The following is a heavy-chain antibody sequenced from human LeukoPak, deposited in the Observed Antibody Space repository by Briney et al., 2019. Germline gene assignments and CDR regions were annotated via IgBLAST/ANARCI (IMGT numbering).Heavy chain of an antibody. V-gene: IGHV1-8*01. Sequence: ASVKVSCKASGYTFTSYDINWVRQATGQGLEWMGWMNPNSGNTGYAQKFQGRVTMTRNTSISTAYMELSSLRSEDTAVYYCARGVGYQTYYYYGVDVWGQGTTVTVSS. D-gene: IGHD2-2*01. CDR1: GYTFTSYD. CDR2: MNPNSGNT. J-gene: IGHJ6*02. CDR3: ARGVGYQTYYYYGVDV.